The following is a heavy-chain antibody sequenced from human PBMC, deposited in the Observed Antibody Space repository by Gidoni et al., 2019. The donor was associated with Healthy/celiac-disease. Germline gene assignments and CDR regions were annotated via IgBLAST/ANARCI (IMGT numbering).Heavy chain of an antibody. J-gene: IGHJ5*02. D-gene: IGHD2-21*01. V-gene: IGHV3-11*01. CDR2: IRSSGSSI. CDR3: AREDCGGDCYAPYNWFDP. CDR1: GFTFRYYY. Sequence: QVQLLNSGGGLVKPGGSLRLPCAASGFTFRYYYLSWIRQAPGKGLEWDAYIRSSGSSIYDADSVKGGFTIARDNAKKSLYQKMNSLRAEDTAVYDSAREDCGGDCYAPYNWFDPWGQGTLVTVSS.